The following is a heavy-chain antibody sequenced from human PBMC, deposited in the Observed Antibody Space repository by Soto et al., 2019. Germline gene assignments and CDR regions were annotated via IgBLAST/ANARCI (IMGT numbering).Heavy chain of an antibody. CDR2: IYYSGST. CDR3: ARRYGGHFDY. CDR1: GGSISSYY. J-gene: IGHJ4*02. V-gene: IGHV4-59*08. Sequence: QVQLQESGPGLVKPSETLSLTCTVSGGSISSYYWSWIRQPPGKGLEWIGYIYYSGSTNYNPSHKRRVPTSVDPSKHQFRLKLSSGTAAATAVYYCARRYGGHFDYWGQGTLVTVSS. D-gene: IGHD4-17*01.